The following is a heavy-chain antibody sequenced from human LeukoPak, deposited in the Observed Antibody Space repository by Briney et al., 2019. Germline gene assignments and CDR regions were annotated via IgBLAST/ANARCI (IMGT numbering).Heavy chain of an antibody. CDR3: ARARYSYGNWFDP. V-gene: IGHV4-30-4*01. Sequence: SQTLSLTCTVSGGSINSGDYYWSWIRQPPGKGLEWIGYIYYSGSTYYNPSLKSRVTISVDTSKNQFSLKLSSVTAADTAVYYCARARYSYGNWFDPWGQGTLVTVSS. CDR2: IYYSGST. J-gene: IGHJ5*02. D-gene: IGHD5-18*01. CDR1: GGSINSGDYY.